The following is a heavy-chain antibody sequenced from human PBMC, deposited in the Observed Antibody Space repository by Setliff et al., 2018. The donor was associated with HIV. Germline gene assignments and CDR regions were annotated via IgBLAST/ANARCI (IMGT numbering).Heavy chain of an antibody. J-gene: IGHJ1*01. CDR2: VYYSGST. CDR3: ARTQYDRVEEYFQY. D-gene: IGHD3-22*01. Sequence: PSETLSLTCTVSGVSTSSSSYYWGWIRQPPGKGLDWIGYVYYSGSTYYSPSLKSRLTISVDTSRNHFSLRLSSVTAADTAVYYCARTQYDRVEEYFQYWGQGTLVTVSS. CDR1: GVSTSSSSYY. V-gene: IGHV4-39*02.